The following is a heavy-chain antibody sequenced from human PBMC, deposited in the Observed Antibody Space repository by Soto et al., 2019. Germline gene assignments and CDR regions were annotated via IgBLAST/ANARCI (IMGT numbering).Heavy chain of an antibody. D-gene: IGHD1-26*01. CDR1: GYTFTAYD. CDR3: ARSSGRFSDFDY. Sequence: QVQLVQSRAEVKKPGASVKVSCKASGYTFTAYDLHWVRQAPGQGLEWMGWINPNSGATDYAQKFQGRVTMTRDTSITTASMELSRLTSDDTAVFYCARSSGRFSDFDYWGQGTLLTVSS. CDR2: INPNSGAT. V-gene: IGHV1-2*02. J-gene: IGHJ4*02.